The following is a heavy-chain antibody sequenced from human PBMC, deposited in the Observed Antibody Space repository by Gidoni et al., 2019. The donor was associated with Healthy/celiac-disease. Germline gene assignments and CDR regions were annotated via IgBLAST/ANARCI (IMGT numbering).Heavy chain of an antibody. CDR1: GYTFTSYY. J-gene: IGHJ5*02. Sequence: QVQLVQSGAEVTQPGASVKVSCKASGYTFTSYYMHWVRQAPGQGLEWMGIINPSGGSTSYAQKFQGRVTMTRDTSTSTVYMELSSLRSEDTAVYYCARGVVVVVAATPGAWFDPWGQGTLVTVSS. CDR3: ARGVVVVVAATPGAWFDP. CDR2: INPSGGST. V-gene: IGHV1-46*01. D-gene: IGHD2-15*01.